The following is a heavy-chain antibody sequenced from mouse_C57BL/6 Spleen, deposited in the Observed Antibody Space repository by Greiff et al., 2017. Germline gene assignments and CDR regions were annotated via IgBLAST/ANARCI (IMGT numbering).Heavy chain of an antibody. CDR3: AEGYDYYAMDY. V-gene: IGHV3-6*01. J-gene: IGHJ4*01. Sequence: VQLQQSGPGLVKPSQSLSLTCSVTGYSITSGYYWNWIRQFPGNKLEWMGYISYDGSNNSNPSLKNRISITRDTSKNQFFLKLNSVTTEDTATYYCAEGYDYYAMDYWGQGTSVTVSS. D-gene: IGHD2-2*01. CDR1: GYSITSGYY. CDR2: ISYDGSN.